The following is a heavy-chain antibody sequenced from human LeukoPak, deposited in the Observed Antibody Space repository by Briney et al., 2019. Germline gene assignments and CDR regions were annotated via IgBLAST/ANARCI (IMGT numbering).Heavy chain of an antibody. CDR2: INPNSGGT. J-gene: IGHJ4*02. D-gene: IGHD6-6*01. V-gene: IGHV1-2*02. Sequence: ASVKVSCKASGYTFTSYYMHWERQAPGQGLEWMGWINPNSGGTNYAQKFQGRVTMTRDTSISTVYMEMSRLRSDDTAVYYCARESVPAVAARRGLNYWGQGTLVAVSS. CDR3: ARESVPAVAARRGLNY. CDR1: GYTFTSYY.